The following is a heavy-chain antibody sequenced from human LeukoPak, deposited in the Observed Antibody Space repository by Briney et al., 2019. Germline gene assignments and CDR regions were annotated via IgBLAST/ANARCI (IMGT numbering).Heavy chain of an antibody. Sequence: GGSLRLSCAASGFTFSSYWMSWVRQAPGKGLEWVANIKQDGSEKYYVDSVKGRFTISRDNAKNSLYLQMNSLRAEDTAVYYCAGDDIYYYDSSGYYPDYWGQETLVTVSS. CDR2: IKQDGSEK. V-gene: IGHV3-7*01. D-gene: IGHD3-22*01. CDR3: AGDDIYYYDSSGYYPDY. J-gene: IGHJ4*02. CDR1: GFTFSSYW.